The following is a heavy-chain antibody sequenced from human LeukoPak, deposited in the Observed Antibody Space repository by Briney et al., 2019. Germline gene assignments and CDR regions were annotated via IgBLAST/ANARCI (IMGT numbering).Heavy chain of an antibody. CDR2: IIPILGIA. D-gene: IGHD4-17*01. Sequence: SVKVSCKASGGTFSSYAISWVRQAPGQGLEWMGRIIPILGIANYAQKSQGRATITADKSTSTAYMELSSLRSAATAVYYCARHTVIDYWGQGTLVTVSS. J-gene: IGHJ4*02. V-gene: IGHV1-69*04. CDR3: ARHTVIDY. CDR1: GGTFSSYA.